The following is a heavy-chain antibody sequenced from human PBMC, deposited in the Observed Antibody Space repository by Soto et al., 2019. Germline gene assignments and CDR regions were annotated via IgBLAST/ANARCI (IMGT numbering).Heavy chain of an antibody. CDR3: ARNEAYNIYGMDV. Sequence: GGSLRLSCAASGFTFSSDSMNWVRQAPGKGLEWVPSINSGSFSINYAASVKGRFSIPRDNAHKSLHLQMKNLRAKNKAEYYRARNEAYNIYGMDVWGQGTKVPVSS. V-gene: IGHV3-21*01. CDR1: GFTFSSDS. J-gene: IGHJ6*02. D-gene: IGHD1-1*01. CDR2: INSGSFSI.